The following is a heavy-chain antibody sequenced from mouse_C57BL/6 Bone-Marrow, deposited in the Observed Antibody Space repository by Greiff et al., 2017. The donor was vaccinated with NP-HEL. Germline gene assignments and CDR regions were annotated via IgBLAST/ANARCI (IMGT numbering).Heavy chain of an antibody. Sequence: QVQLQQPGAELVRPGTSVKLSCKASGYTFTSYWMHWVKQRPGQGLEWIGVIDPSDSYTNYNQKFKGKATLTVDTSSSTAYMQLSSLTSEDSAVYYCARTMVTTLYYYAMDYWGQGTSVTVSS. CDR1: GYTFTSYW. J-gene: IGHJ4*01. D-gene: IGHD2-1*01. CDR3: ARTMVTTLYYYAMDY. V-gene: IGHV1-59*01. CDR2: IDPSDSYT.